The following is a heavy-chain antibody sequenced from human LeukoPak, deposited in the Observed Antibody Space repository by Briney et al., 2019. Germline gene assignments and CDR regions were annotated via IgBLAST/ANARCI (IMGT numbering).Heavy chain of an antibody. Sequence: PGGSLRLSCAASGFTFSSYAMNWVRQAPGKGLEWVSVISGSGGSTYYADSVEGRFTVSRDNSKNTLYLQMSTLRAEDTAVYYCAKAGRNYHNWLDPWGQGTLVTVSS. D-gene: IGHD4-11*01. CDR1: GFTFSSYA. CDR3: AKAGRNYHNWLDP. V-gene: IGHV3-23*01. CDR2: ISGSGGST. J-gene: IGHJ5*02.